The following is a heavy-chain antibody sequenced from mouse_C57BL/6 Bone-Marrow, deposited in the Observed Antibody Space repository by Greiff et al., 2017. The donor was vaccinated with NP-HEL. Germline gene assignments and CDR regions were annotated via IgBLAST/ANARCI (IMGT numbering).Heavy chain of an antibody. CDR2: FRYNGSN. Sequence: EVQLLQSGPVLVKPSPSLYLSCSVSGFSFTDCYFCCWIRRFPRNLLWCVGFFRYNGSNNYNQSLNNRISITRDTSKNQFFLKLNSVTTEDTATYYWAREGNGGYAMDDWGQGTSVTVSS. J-gene: IGHJ4*01. V-gene: IGHV3-6*01. CDR3: AREGNGGYAMDD. D-gene: IGHD2-1*01. CDR1: GFSFTDCYF.